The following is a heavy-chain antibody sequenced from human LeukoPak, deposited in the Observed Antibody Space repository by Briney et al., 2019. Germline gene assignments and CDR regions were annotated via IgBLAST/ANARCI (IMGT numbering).Heavy chain of an antibody. CDR3: ARQVYYGGYYYYYMDV. J-gene: IGHJ6*03. CDR2: IYHSGST. CDR1: GYSISSGYY. V-gene: IGHV4-38-2*01. Sequence: PSETLSLTCAVSGYSISSGYYWGWIRPPPGKGLEWIGSIYHSGSTYYNPSLKSRVTISVDTSKNHFSLKLSSVTAADTAVYYCARQVYYGGYYYYYMDVWGKGTTVTVSS. D-gene: IGHD3-10*01.